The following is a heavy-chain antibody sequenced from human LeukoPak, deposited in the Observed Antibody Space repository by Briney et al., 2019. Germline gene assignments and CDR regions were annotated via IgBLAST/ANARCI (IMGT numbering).Heavy chain of an antibody. J-gene: IGHJ6*03. CDR2: INHSGST. CDR3: ARARWGSSGRSQKVYYYMDV. Sequence: SETLSLTCAVYGGSFSGYYWSWIRQPPGKGLEWIGEINHSGSTNYNPSLKSRVTISVDTSKNQFSLKLSSVTAADTVVYYCARARWGSSGRSQKVYYYMDVWGKGTTVTISS. V-gene: IGHV4-34*01. CDR1: GGSFSGYY. D-gene: IGHD3-22*01.